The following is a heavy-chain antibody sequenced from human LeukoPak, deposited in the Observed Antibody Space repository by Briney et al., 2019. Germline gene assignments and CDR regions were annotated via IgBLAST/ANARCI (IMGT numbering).Heavy chain of an antibody. CDR3: ARDNNWAFDY. D-gene: IGHD1-20*01. CDR1: GFTFSSYS. Sequence: GGSLRLSCAASGFTFSSYSMNWVRQAPGKGLEWVSYISGSSSLIDYADSVKGRFTISRDNAKNSLYLQMNSLRAEDTAVYYCARDNNWAFDYWGQGILVTVSS. CDR2: ISGSSSLI. J-gene: IGHJ4*02. V-gene: IGHV3-48*01.